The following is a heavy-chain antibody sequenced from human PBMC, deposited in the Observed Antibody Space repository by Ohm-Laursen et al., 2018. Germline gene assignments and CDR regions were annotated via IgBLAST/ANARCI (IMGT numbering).Heavy chain of an antibody. Sequence: SLRLSCAASGYTFTDYDMHWVRQRTEKGLEPIAQIGKSGDTYYAGSVKGRFSISRDNAKKSLYLQMDSLRAEDTAVYYCVRDPSGWGLDVWGQGTTVTVCS. CDR1: GYTFTDYD. CDR2: IGKSGDT. D-gene: IGHD2-15*01. J-gene: IGHJ6*02. V-gene: IGHV3-13*04. CDR3: VRDPSGWGLDV.